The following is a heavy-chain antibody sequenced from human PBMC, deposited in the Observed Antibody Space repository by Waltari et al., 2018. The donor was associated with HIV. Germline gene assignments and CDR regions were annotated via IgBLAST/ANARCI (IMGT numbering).Heavy chain of an antibody. Sequence: EVQLLESGGGLVQPGGSLRLSCAASGFTFSSYAMSWVRQAPGKGLEGVAGISGSGGSTYSADSVKGRFTISRDNSKNTLYLQMNSLRAEDTAVYYCAKVTGGGDYDFDYWGQGTLVTVSS. CDR3: AKVTGGGDYDFDY. CDR2: ISGSGGST. J-gene: IGHJ4*02. D-gene: IGHD4-17*01. CDR1: GFTFSSYA. V-gene: IGHV3-23*01.